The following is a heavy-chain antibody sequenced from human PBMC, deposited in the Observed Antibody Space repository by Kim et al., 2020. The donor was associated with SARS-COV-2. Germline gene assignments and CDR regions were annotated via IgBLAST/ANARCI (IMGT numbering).Heavy chain of an antibody. Sequence: GGSLRLSCAASGFTVSSNYMSWVRQAPGKGLEWVSVIYSGGSTYYADSVKGRCTFSRHNSKNTLYLQMNSLRAEDTAVYYCARKIAAQAYFDYWVQGTMV. J-gene: IGHJ4*02. CDR2: IYSGGST. CDR3: ARKIAAQAYFDY. CDR1: GFTVSSNY. V-gene: IGHV3-53*04. D-gene: IGHD6-6*01.